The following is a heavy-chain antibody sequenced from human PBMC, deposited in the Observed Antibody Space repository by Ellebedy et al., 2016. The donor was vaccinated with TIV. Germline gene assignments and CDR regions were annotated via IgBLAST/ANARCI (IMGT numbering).Heavy chain of an antibody. CDR3: AHEGYCTGGSCPLDY. D-gene: IGHD2-8*02. CDR1: GFSLSTLGVG. CDR2: IYWSDDE. V-gene: IGHV2-5*01. Sequence: SGPTLVKPTQTLTLTCTFSGFSLSTLGVGVGWIRQPPGKALEWLALIYWSDDERYSPSLKRRLTITKDTSKNQVFLTMTNMDPVDTATYYCAHEGYCTGGSCPLDYWGQGTVVTVSS. J-gene: IGHJ4*02.